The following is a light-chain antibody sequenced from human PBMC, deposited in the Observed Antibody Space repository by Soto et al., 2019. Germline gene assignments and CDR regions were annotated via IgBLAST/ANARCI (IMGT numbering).Light chain of an antibody. V-gene: IGLV2-14*01. Sequence: LTQPASVSGSPGQSITISCTGTSSDVGGYNYVSWYQQHPGKAPKLIIYEVSNRPSGVSNRFSGSKSGNTASLTISGLQAEDEADYSCSSYTRSNTYVFGTGTKVTVL. J-gene: IGLJ1*01. CDR2: EVS. CDR3: SSYTRSNTYV. CDR1: SSDVGGYNY.